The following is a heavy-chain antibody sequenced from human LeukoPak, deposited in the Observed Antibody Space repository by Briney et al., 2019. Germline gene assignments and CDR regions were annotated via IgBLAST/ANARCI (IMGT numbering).Heavy chain of an antibody. CDR2: ISGSGGRT. Sequence: PGGSLRLSCAASGFTFSRYGMSWVRQAPGKGLEWVSAISGSGGRTYYADSVKGRFTISRDNSKNSLYLQMNSLRAEDTAVYYCASMTTYYYDSSGSTDYWGQGTLVTVSS. D-gene: IGHD3-22*01. J-gene: IGHJ4*02. V-gene: IGHV3-23*01. CDR3: ASMTTYYYDSSGSTDY. CDR1: GFTFSRYG.